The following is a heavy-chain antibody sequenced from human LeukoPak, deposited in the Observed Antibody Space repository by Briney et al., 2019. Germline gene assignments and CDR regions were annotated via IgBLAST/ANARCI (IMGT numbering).Heavy chain of an antibody. CDR3: ARDPGDLPKFDY. Sequence: GRSLRLSCAASGFTFSSYSMNWVRQAPGKGLEWVSSISSSSSYIYYADSVKGRFTISRDNAKNSLYLQMNSLRAEDTAVYYCARDPGDLPKFDYWGQGTLVTVSS. D-gene: IGHD7-27*01. CDR1: GFTFSSYS. V-gene: IGHV3-21*01. J-gene: IGHJ4*02. CDR2: ISSSSSYI.